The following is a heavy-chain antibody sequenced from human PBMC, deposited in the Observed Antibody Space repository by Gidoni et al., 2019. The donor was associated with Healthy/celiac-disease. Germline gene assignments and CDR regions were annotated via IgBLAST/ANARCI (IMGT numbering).Heavy chain of an antibody. V-gene: IGHV3-15*07. D-gene: IGHD1-26*01. J-gene: IGHJ4*02. Sequence: EVQLVESGGGVVKPGGSLSLCCAASGFTFSNAWMNWVRQAPGKGLEWVVRIKSQTDGWTTDYAAPVKGIFTISRDDSKTTLYLQMNSLKTDDTAVYYCTTGRAVGAYWGQGTLVTVSS. CDR1: GFTFSNAW. CDR2: IKSQTDGWTT. CDR3: TTGRAVGAY.